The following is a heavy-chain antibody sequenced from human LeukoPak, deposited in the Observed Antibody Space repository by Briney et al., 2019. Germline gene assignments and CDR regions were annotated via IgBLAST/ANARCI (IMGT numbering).Heavy chain of an antibody. V-gene: IGHV3-7*01. CDR2: IKQDGSEK. CDR3: ARGRPYSSGWYYFDY. Sequence: PGGSLRLSCAASGFTSSSYWMSWVRQAPGKGGEWGANIKQDGSEKYYVDSVKGRFTISRDNAKNSLYLQMTSLRAEDTAVYYCARGRPYSSGWYYFDYWGQGTLVTVSS. J-gene: IGHJ4*02. D-gene: IGHD6-19*01. CDR1: GFTSSSYW.